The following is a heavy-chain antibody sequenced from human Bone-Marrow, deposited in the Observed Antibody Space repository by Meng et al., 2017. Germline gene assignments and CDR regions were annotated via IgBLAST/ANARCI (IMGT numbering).Heavy chain of an antibody. V-gene: IGHV3-74*01. Sequence: GESLKISCAVSGFTFSNYYMHWVRQAPGKGLVWVSRISLDGSATTYADSVKGRFTISRDNAKNTVYLQMNSLRVEDTAVYYCARVPYSSGWYPSYYFDYWGQGTLVTGAS. J-gene: IGHJ4*02. D-gene: IGHD6-19*01. CDR1: GFTFSNYY. CDR2: ISLDGSAT. CDR3: ARVPYSSGWYPSYYFDY.